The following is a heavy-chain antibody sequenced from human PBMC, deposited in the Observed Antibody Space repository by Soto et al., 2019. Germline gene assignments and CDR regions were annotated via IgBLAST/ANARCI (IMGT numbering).Heavy chain of an antibody. CDR1: GGSISSYY. CDR2: IYYSGST. CDR3: ARAVGGYSYDAAGLNYYYYYGMDV. Sequence: PSETLSLTCTVSGGSISSYYWSWIRQPPGKGLEWIGYIYYSGSTNYNPSLKSRVTISVDTSKNQFSLKLSSVTAADTAVYYCARAVGGYSYDAAGLNYYYYYGMDVWGQGTTVTVSS. D-gene: IGHD5-18*01. V-gene: IGHV4-59*01. J-gene: IGHJ6*02.